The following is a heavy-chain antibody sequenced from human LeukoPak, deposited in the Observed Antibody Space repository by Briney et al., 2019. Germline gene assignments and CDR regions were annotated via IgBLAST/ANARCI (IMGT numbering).Heavy chain of an antibody. CDR1: GLIFTNAW. D-gene: IGHD3-9*01. CDR2: IKSNPDGGTT. J-gene: IGHJ4*02. V-gene: IGHV3-15*01. Sequence: GGTLRLSCGASGLIFTNAWMTWVRQAPGKGRECGSRIKSNPDGGTTAAAAPVKGRFSISRDDSKITWCLQMNSLKTEDTAVYYCTTLSHDIHYWGQGTLVTVSP. CDR3: TTLSHDIHY.